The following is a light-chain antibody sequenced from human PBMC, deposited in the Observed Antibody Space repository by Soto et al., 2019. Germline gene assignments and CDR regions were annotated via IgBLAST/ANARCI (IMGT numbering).Light chain of an antibody. CDR3: SSYTSSSTVV. CDR1: SSDVGGYNY. Sequence: QSALTQPASVSGSPGQSITISCTGTSSDVGGYNYVSWYQQHPGKAPKLMIYEVSNRPSGVSTRLSGSKSGNTASLTISGLQAEDEADYYCSSYTSSSTVVFGGGTKVTVL. J-gene: IGLJ2*01. CDR2: EVS. V-gene: IGLV2-14*01.